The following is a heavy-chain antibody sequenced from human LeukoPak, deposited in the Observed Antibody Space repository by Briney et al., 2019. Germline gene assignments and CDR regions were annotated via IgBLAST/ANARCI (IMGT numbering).Heavy chain of an antibody. V-gene: IGHV3-48*02. CDR2: IGSSSSTI. CDR1: GFTLSTYS. J-gene: IGHJ4*02. D-gene: IGHD2-15*01. Sequence: GGTLRLSCAASGFTLSTYSMNWVRQAPGKGREGVSYIGSSSSTIYYADSVQGRFTISRDNAKNSLYLQMNSLRDEDTAVYYCARDVLVAAVLDYWGQGTLVTVSS. CDR3: ARDVLVAAVLDY.